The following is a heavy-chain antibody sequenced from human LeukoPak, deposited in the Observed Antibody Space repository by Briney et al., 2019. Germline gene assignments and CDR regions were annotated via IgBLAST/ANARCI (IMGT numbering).Heavy chain of an antibody. J-gene: IGHJ4*02. CDR2: INPSGGST. D-gene: IGHD6-19*01. V-gene: IGHV1-46*02. CDR3: ARQGTHSSAIGMGY. CDR1: GYTFNNHY. Sequence: ASVKVSCKASGYTFNNHYMYWVRQAPGQGLEWMGVINPSGGSTSYAQKFQGRVTMTRDTSTRTVYMEVNSLRSEDTAVYYCARQGTHSSAIGMGYWGQGTLVTVSS.